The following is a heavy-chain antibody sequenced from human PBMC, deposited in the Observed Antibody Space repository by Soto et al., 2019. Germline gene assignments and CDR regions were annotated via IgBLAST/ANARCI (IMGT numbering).Heavy chain of an antibody. J-gene: IGHJ2*01. Sequence: QVQLVESGGGVVQPGRSLRLSCAASGFTFSSYGMHWVRQAPGKGLGWVAVISYDGSNKYYADSVKGRFTISRDNSKNTLYLQMNSLRAEDTAVYYCAKDLSIVVVTATRGGYFDLWGRGTLVTVSS. CDR1: GFTFSSYG. CDR3: AKDLSIVVVTATRGGYFDL. D-gene: IGHD2-21*02. CDR2: ISYDGSNK. V-gene: IGHV3-30*18.